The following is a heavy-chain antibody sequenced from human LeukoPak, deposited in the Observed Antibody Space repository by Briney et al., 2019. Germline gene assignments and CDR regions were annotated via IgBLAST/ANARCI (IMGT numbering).Heavy chain of an antibody. J-gene: IGHJ5*01. D-gene: IGHD1-14*01. V-gene: IGHV3-74*01. CDR2: INSDGSST. Sequence: PGGSLRLSCAASGFTFSSYWMHWVRQAPGKGLVWVSRINSDGSSTSYADSVKGRFTISRDNAKNTLYLQMNSLRAEDTAVYYCAKGANWYWNQRDGWFGPLGQGTLV. CDR1: GFTFSSYW. CDR3: AKGANWYWNQRDGWFGP.